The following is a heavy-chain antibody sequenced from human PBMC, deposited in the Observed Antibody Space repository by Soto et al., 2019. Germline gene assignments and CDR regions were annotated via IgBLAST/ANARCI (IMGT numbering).Heavy chain of an antibody. J-gene: IGHJ2*01. Sequence: VQLLESGGGLVQPGGSLSLSCVASWFTFSSFAMSWVRQAPGKGLEWVSTFGSSGNTYYEDSVKGRFTVSRDNSKNTLYLQMNSLRAEDTAVYYCAKRRPTGERYFDFWGRGTLVTVSS. CDR1: WFTFSSFA. V-gene: IGHV3-23*01. CDR2: FGSSGNT. D-gene: IGHD7-27*01. CDR3: AKRRPTGERYFDF.